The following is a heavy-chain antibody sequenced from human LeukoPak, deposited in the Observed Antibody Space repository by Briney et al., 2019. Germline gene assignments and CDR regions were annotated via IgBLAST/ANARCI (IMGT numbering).Heavy chain of an antibody. D-gene: IGHD1-1*01. V-gene: IGHV4-39*07. Sequence: SETLSLTCTVSGGSISSSSFYWGWIRQPPGRGLEWIGSIYYSGSTSYNPSLKSRVTISVDTSKNQFSLKLSSVTAADTAVYYCARDRLQLQSWGQGTLVTVSS. CDR3: ARDRLQLQS. J-gene: IGHJ5*02. CDR2: IYYSGST. CDR1: GGSISSSSFY.